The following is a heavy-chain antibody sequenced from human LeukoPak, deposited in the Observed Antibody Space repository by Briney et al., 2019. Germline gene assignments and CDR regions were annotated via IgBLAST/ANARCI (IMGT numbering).Heavy chain of an antibody. J-gene: IGHJ6*02. V-gene: IGHV4-59*08. Sequence: PSETLSLTCTVSGGSISSYYWSWIRQPPGKGLEWIGYFYYSGSTNYNPSLKSRVTISVDTSKNQFSLKPSSVTAADTAVYYCARRWGSGNYYSNFYGMDVWGQGTTVTVSS. D-gene: IGHD3-10*01. CDR2: FYYSGST. CDR3: ARRWGSGNYYSNFYGMDV. CDR1: GGSISSYY.